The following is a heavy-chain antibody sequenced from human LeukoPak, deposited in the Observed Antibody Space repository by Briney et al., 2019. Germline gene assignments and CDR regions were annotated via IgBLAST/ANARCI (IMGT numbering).Heavy chain of an antibody. V-gene: IGHV1-8*01. CDR1: GYPFRNYD. CDR2: INPHSGKT. Sequence: GASVKVSCKTSGYPFRNYDINWVRQATGQGLEWMGWINPHSGKTGYAQKFQGRVTMTTDTSASTAYMELSSLRSEDTAVYYCARYRVVPAARAPYFDPWGQGTLVTVSS. D-gene: IGHD2-2*01. J-gene: IGHJ5*02. CDR3: ARYRVVPAARAPYFDP.